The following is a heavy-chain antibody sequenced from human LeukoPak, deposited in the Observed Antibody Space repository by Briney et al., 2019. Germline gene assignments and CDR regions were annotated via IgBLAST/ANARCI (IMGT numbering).Heavy chain of an antibody. D-gene: IGHD2-21*02. CDR1: GGSISSFY. V-gene: IGHV4-59*01. CDR3: ARALVAYCGGDCYSYYFDY. J-gene: IGHJ4*02. CDR2: IYYSGST. Sequence: SETLSLTCTVSGGSISSFYWSWIRQPPGKGLEWIGYIYYSGSTNYNPSLKSRVTISVDTSKYQFSLKLSSVTAADTAVFYCARALVAYCGGDCYSYYFDYWGQGTLVTVSS.